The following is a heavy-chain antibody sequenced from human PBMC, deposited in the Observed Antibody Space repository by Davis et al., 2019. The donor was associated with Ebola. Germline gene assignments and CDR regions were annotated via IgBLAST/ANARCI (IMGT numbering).Heavy chain of an antibody. J-gene: IGHJ4*02. CDR3: ARLPVYSGTYYAFDY. CDR2: MNPPNFET. Sequence: AASVKVSCKTSGYSFINYAIGWVRQAPCHGLECVGWMNPPNFETYYLGTFQGIVAMTADKGTATMYMELQRLTSDDSAVYYCARLPVYSGTYYAFDYWSQGSLVTVSS. D-gene: IGHD1-26*01. V-gene: IGHV1-18*01. CDR1: GYSFINYA.